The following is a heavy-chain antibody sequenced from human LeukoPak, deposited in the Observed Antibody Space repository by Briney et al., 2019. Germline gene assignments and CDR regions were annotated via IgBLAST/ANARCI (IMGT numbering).Heavy chain of an antibody. CDR2: ISTSSEYI. Sequence: GGSLRLSCAASGFTFSSYSMNWVRQAPGKGLEWVSSISTSSEYIYYADSVKGRFTISRNNAKNSLYLQMNSLRADDTAVYYCARLKGRGVIMNWGQGTLVTVSS. CDR3: ARLKGRGVIMN. J-gene: IGHJ4*02. D-gene: IGHD3-10*01. V-gene: IGHV3-21*01. CDR1: GFTFSSYS.